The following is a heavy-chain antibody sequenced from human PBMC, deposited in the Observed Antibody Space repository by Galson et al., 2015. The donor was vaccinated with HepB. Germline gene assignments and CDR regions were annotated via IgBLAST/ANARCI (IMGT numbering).Heavy chain of an antibody. D-gene: IGHD1-26*01. Sequence: SLRLSCAASGFTFSDYYMSWIRQAPGKGLEWVSYISRSGSTIYYADSVKGRFTISRDNAKNSLHLQMNSLRAEDTAVYYCARVQWELPTRTGDGLADYMDVWCTGTTFTVPS. V-gene: IGHV3-11*01. CDR3: ARVQWELPTRTGDGLADYMDV. J-gene: IGHJ6*03. CDR1: GFTFSDYY. CDR2: ISRSGSTI.